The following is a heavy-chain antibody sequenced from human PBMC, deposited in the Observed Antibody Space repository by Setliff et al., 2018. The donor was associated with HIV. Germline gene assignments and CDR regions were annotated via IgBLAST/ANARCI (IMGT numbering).Heavy chain of an antibody. J-gene: IGHJ4*02. CDR3: ARLSPPDDYGDLGGVDY. CDR2: ISSSDSTI. CDR1: GFTFSTYE. V-gene: IGHV3-48*03. D-gene: IGHD4-17*01. Sequence: GGSLRLSCAASGFTFSTYEMNWGRQAPGKGLEWVAYISSSDSTIYYADSVKGRFTIYRDNAKNSLFLQMDSLRVEDTAFYYCARLSPPDDYGDLGGVDYWGQGTLVTVSS.